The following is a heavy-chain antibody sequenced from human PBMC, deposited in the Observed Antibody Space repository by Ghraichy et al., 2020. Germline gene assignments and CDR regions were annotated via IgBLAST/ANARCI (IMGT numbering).Heavy chain of an antibody. CDR3: AKWSTLTANWFDP. CDR1: GFTFSAYA. CDR2: ISGSGGST. Sequence: WGSLRLSCAASGFTFSAYAMSWVRQTPGKGLEWVSDISGSGGSTNYADSVKGRFTISRDNSKNTLYLHMSSLRAEDTAVYYCAKWSTLTANWFDPRGQGTLVTVSS. D-gene: IGHD2-21*02. J-gene: IGHJ5*02. V-gene: IGHV3-23*01.